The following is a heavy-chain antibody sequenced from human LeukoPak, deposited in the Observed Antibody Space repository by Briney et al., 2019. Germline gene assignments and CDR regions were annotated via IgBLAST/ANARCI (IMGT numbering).Heavy chain of an antibody. CDR2: IWYDGSNK. Sequence: GGSLRLSCAASGFTFSSYGMHWVRQAPGKGLEWVAVIWYDGSNKYYADSVKGRFTISRDNSKDTLYLQMNSLRAEDTAVYYCAREEWQLPRYYYDSSGIIQHWGQGTLVTVSS. J-gene: IGHJ1*01. D-gene: IGHD3-22*01. CDR1: GFTFSSYG. V-gene: IGHV3-33*01. CDR3: AREEWQLPRYYYDSSGIIQH.